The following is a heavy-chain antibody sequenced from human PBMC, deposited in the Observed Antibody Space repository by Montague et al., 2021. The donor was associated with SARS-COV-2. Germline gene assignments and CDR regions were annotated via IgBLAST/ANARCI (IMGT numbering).Heavy chain of an antibody. V-gene: IGHV3-23*01. CDR1: GFTFSSYA. J-gene: IGHJ2*01. D-gene: IGHD3-3*01. Sequence: SLRLSCAASGFTFSSYAMSWVRQAPGKGLEWVSAISGSGGSTYYADSVKGRFTISRDNSKNTLYLQMNSLRAEDTAVYYCAKGSGGTIFGVVITYWYFDLWGRGTLVTGSS. CDR2: ISGSGGST. CDR3: AKGSGGTIFGVVITYWYFDL.